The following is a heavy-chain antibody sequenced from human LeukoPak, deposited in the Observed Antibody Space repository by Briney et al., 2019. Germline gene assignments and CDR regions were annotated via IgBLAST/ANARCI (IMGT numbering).Heavy chain of an antibody. D-gene: IGHD5-12*01. Sequence: SETLSLTCTVSGGSISSSRYYWGWIRQPPGKGLEWIGSIYYSGSAYYNPSLKSRVTISVDTSKNQFSLKLSSVTAADTAVYYCARRIVATTSMDYWGQGTLVTVYS. CDR2: IYYSGSA. CDR1: GGSISSSRYY. CDR3: ARRIVATTSMDY. V-gene: IGHV4-39*01. J-gene: IGHJ4*02.